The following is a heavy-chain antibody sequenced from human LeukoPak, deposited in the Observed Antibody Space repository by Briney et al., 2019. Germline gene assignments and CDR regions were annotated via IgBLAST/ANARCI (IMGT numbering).Heavy chain of an antibody. CDR2: IYSAGDT. CDR3: ARDSSSFPNYFDL. V-gene: IGHV3-53*01. Sequence: PGGSLRLSCAASGFTFDDHGMSWVRQAPGKGLEWVSLIYSAGDTFYSDSVRGRFTISRDNSKNTLYLQMNSLRAEDTAFYYCARDSSSFPNYFDLWGQGTLVTVSS. CDR1: GFTFDDHG. J-gene: IGHJ4*02. D-gene: IGHD2/OR15-2a*01.